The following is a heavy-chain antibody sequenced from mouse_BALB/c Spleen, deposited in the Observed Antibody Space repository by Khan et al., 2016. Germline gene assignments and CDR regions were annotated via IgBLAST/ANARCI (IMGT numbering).Heavy chain of an antibody. CDR3: TRSGGSFYDY. CDR2: IYPSDSYT. D-gene: IGHD1-1*01. Sequence: QVQLQQPGAELVRPGASVKLSCKASGYIFTSYWLNWVKQRPGQGLEWIGNIYPSDSYTNYNQKFKDKAALTVAKSSSTAYMQLSSPTSEDSAVYYCTRSGGSFYDYWGQGTTLTVSS. V-gene: IGHV1-69*02. CDR1: GYIFTSYW. J-gene: IGHJ2*01.